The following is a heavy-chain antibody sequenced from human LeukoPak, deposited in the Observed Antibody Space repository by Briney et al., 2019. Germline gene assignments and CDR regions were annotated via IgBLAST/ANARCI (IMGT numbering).Heavy chain of an antibody. CDR1: GGTFSSYT. CDR3: AREVGERLPAGL. V-gene: IGHV1-69*04. Sequence: ASVKVSCKASGGTFSSYTISWVRQAPGQGLEWMGRIIAILGIANYAQKFQGRVTITADKSTSTAYMELSSLRSEDTAVYYCAREVGERLPAGLWGQGTLVTVSS. CDR2: IIAILGIA. J-gene: IGHJ4*02. D-gene: IGHD3-16*01.